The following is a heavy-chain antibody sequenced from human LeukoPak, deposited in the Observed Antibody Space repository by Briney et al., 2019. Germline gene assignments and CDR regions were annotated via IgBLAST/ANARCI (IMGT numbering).Heavy chain of an antibody. J-gene: IGHJ4*02. D-gene: IGHD3-22*01. CDR2: ISSSSSYI. Sequence: GGSLRLSCAASGFTFSSYSMNWVRQAPGKGLEWVSSISSSSSYIYYADSVKGRFTISRDNAKNSLYLQMNSLRAEDTAVYYCAREGGYYDSSGYYYVDYWGQGTLVTVSS. V-gene: IGHV3-21*01. CDR3: AREGGYYDSSGYYYVDY. CDR1: GFTFSSYS.